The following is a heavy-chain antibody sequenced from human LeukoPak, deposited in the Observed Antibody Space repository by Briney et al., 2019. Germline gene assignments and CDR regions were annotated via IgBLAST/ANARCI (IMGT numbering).Heavy chain of an antibody. Sequence: SETLSLTCTVSGGSISSSSYYWGWIRQSPGKGLEWIERLYYTGSPYYNPSLESRVTTSVDTSKNQFSLKLSAVTAADTAVYFCASQWLRYSGYYYYMDVWGKGTTVTVSS. CDR1: GGSISSSSYY. CDR2: LYYTGSP. D-gene: IGHD5-12*01. V-gene: IGHV4-39*01. CDR3: ASQWLRYSGYYYYMDV. J-gene: IGHJ6*03.